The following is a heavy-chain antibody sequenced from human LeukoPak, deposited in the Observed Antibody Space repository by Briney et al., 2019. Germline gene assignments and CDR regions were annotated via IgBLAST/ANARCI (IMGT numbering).Heavy chain of an antibody. Sequence: PGGCLRLSCAASGFTFSSYSMTWVRQAPGKGLEWVANIREGGSDKYYVDSVRGRFTVSRDNAKNSLYLQMNSLRAEDTAVYYCARDRGWLQFDYWGQGTLVTVSS. CDR2: IREGGSDK. D-gene: IGHD5-24*01. CDR1: GFTFSSYS. CDR3: ARDRGWLQFDY. V-gene: IGHV3-7*04. J-gene: IGHJ4*02.